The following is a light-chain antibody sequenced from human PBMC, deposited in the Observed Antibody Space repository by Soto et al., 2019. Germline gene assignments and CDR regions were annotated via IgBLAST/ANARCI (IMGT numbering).Light chain of an antibody. J-gene: IGKJ2*01. CDR2: AAS. CDR1: QSVSSSY. Sequence: DIVLTQSPGTLSLSPGERASLSCRASQSVSSSYLAWYQQKPGQAPRLLIYAASSRATGIPDRFSGSGSGTDFTLTISRLEPEDFAVYYCQQYGSSPLYTFGQGTKLEIK. V-gene: IGKV3-20*01. CDR3: QQYGSSPLYT.